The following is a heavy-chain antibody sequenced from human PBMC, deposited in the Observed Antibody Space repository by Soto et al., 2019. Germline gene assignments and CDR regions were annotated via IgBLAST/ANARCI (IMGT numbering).Heavy chain of an antibody. D-gene: IGHD4-17*01. Sequence: SETLSLTCTVSGGSISSGDYYWSWIRQPPGKGLEWIGYIYYSGTTYNPSLRRRVTISVDTSKSQFSLNLTSVTAADTAVYYCARQSSGDFDFWGQGVLVTVSS. CDR3: ARQSSGDFDF. CDR1: GGSISSGDYY. CDR2: IYYSGTT. J-gene: IGHJ4*02. V-gene: IGHV4-30-4*01.